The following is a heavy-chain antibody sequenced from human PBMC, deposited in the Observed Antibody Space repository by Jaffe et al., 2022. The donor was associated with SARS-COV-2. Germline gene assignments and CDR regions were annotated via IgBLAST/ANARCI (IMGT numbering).Heavy chain of an antibody. CDR3: AKPQVNDYGDSPYLDY. D-gene: IGHD4-17*01. Sequence: EVQLLESGGGLVQPGGSLRLSCAASGFTFSSYAMSWVRQAPGKGLEWVSAISGSGGSTYYADSVKGRFTISRDNSKNTLYLQMNSLRAEDTAVYYCAKPQVNDYGDSPYLDYWGQGTLVTVSS. CDR1: GFTFSSYA. V-gene: IGHV3-23*01. J-gene: IGHJ4*02. CDR2: ISGSGGST.